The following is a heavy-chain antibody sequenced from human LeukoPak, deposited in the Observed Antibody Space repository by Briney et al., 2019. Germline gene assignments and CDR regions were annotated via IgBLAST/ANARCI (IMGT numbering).Heavy chain of an antibody. V-gene: IGHV1-8*01. Sequence: ASVKVSCKASGYTFTSYDINWVRQATGQGLEWMGWMNPNSGNTGYAQKFQGIVTMTRNTSISTAYMELSSLRSEDTAVYYCAKDRGGLYYDFWSGYYTELDYWGQGTLVTVSS. CDR3: AKDRGGLYYDFWSGYYTELDY. J-gene: IGHJ4*02. CDR2: MNPNSGNT. CDR1: GYTFTSYD. D-gene: IGHD3-3*01.